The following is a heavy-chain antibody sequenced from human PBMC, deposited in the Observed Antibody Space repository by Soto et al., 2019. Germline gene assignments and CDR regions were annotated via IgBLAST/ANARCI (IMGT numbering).Heavy chain of an antibody. CDR3: ARDQLILPAHDFFYGSDV. CDR1: GFTFRMYS. CDR2: IPQEGGDG. Sequence: DVQLVESGGGLVQPGESLKLSCEVSGFTFRMYSMSWVRQAPGKGLEWVAKIPQEGGDGHYLDSVKGRFIISRDNAKNSLYIQMNSLRGEDTAVYYCARDQLILPAHDFFYGSDVWGQGATVTVSS. D-gene: IGHD2-21*02. V-gene: IGHV3-7*03. J-gene: IGHJ6*02.